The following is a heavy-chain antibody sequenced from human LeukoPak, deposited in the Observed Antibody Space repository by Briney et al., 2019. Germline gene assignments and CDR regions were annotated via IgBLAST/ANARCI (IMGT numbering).Heavy chain of an antibody. J-gene: IGHJ4*02. CDR1: GYTFTGYY. V-gene: IGHV1-2*02. CDR2: INPNSGGT. Sequence: ASVKVSCKASGYTFTGYYMHWVRQAPGQGLEWMGWINPNSGGTNYAQKFQGRVTMTTDTSTSTAYMELRSLRSDDTAVYYCARVGSDYYDSSGYYPLDYWGQGTLVTVSS. CDR3: ARVGSDYYDSSGYYPLDY. D-gene: IGHD3-22*01.